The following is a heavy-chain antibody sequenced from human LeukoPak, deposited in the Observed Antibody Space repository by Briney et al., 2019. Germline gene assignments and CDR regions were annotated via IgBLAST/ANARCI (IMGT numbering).Heavy chain of an antibody. Sequence: SETLSLTCTVSGGSINNYYWSWIRQPPGKGLEWIGYIYYSGSTNYNPSLQSRVTISVDTSKNQFSLRLSSVTAADTAVYYCARGGTYYYYGMDVWGQGTTVTVSS. CDR1: GGSINNYY. J-gene: IGHJ6*02. D-gene: IGHD1-7*01. CDR2: IYYSGST. V-gene: IGHV4-59*12. CDR3: ARGGTYYYYGMDV.